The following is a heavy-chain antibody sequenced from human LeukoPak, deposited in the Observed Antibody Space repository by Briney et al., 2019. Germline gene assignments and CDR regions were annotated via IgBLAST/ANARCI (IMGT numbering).Heavy chain of an antibody. Sequence: RGSLRLSCAASGFTFSDYYMSWIRQAPGKGLEWVSYISSSGSTIYYADSVKGRFTISRDNAKNSLYLQMNSLRAEDTAVYYCARTLENYYYYGMDVWGQGTTVTVSS. D-gene: IGHD3-3*01. V-gene: IGHV3-11*01. J-gene: IGHJ6*02. CDR2: ISSSGSTI. CDR3: ARTLENYYYYGMDV. CDR1: GFTFSDYY.